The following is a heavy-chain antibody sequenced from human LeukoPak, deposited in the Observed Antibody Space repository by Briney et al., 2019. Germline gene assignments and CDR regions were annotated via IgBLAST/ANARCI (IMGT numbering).Heavy chain of an antibody. J-gene: IGHJ4*02. CDR1: GFTFSSYW. V-gene: IGHV3-23*01. CDR2: ISGSGGST. CDR3: AKAWDIVVVVAAQPLDY. D-gene: IGHD2-15*01. Sequence: GGSLRLSCAASGFTFSSYWMSWVRQAPGKGLEWVSAISGSGGSTYYADSVKGRFTISRDNSKNTLYLQMNSLRAEDTAVYYCAKAWDIVVVVAAQPLDYWGQGTLVTVSS.